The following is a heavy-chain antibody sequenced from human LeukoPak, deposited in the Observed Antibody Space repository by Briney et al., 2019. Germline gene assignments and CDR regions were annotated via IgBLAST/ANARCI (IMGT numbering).Heavy chain of an antibody. V-gene: IGHV3-21*01. CDR3: ATDRAIILFGAFDI. D-gene: IGHD3-3*01. Sequence: GGSLRLSCAASGFTFSSYAMSWVRQAPGKGLEWVSSISSRSSYIYYADSVRGRFTISRDNAKNSLYLQMNSLRAEDTAVYYCATDRAIILFGAFDIWGQGTMVTVSS. J-gene: IGHJ3*02. CDR1: GFTFSSYA. CDR2: ISSRSSYI.